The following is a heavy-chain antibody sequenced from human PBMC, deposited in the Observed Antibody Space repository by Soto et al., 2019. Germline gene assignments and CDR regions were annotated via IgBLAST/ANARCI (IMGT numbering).Heavy chain of an antibody. CDR1: GGSISSGDYY. CDR2: IYYSGST. Sequence: RSLTCTVSGGSISSGDYYWSWIRQPPGKGLEWIGYIYYSGSTYYNPSLKSRVTISVDTSKNQFSLKLSSVTAADTAVYYCARINTVYLFDYWGQGTLVTVSP. V-gene: IGHV4-30-4*01. J-gene: IGHJ4*02. D-gene: IGHD4-17*01. CDR3: ARINTVYLFDY.